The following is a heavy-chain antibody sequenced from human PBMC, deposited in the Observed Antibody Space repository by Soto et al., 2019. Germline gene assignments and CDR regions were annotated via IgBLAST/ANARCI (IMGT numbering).Heavy chain of an antibody. CDR2: ISYDGSNK. Sequence: QVQLVESGGGVVQPGRSLRLSCAASGFTFSSYAMHWVRQAPGKGLEWVAVISYDGSNKYYADSVKGRFTISRDNSKKTLYLEMRSLRAEETAVYYCAGAKGSSWRYDAFDIWGQGTVVTVSS. D-gene: IGHD6-13*01. J-gene: IGHJ3*02. V-gene: IGHV3-30-3*01. CDR3: AGAKGSSWRYDAFDI. CDR1: GFTFSSYA.